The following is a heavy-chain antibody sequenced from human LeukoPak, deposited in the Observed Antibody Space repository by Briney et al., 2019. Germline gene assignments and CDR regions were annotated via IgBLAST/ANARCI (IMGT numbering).Heavy chain of an antibody. J-gene: IGHJ4*02. CDR2: IYSSGTT. CDR3: VADPINFDY. Sequence: PSETLSLTCNVSGDTISSTTYCWVWIRQPPGKGLEWIGSIYSSGTTYYNASVKGRVTILVDTSKNQSSLNLNSVTAADTAVYYCVADPINFDYWGQGRLVTVSS. CDR1: GDTISSTTYC. V-gene: IGHV4-39*07.